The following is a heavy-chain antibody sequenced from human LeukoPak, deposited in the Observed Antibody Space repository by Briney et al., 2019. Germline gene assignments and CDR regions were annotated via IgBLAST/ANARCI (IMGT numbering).Heavy chain of an antibody. V-gene: IGHV3-7*01. J-gene: IGHJ4*02. D-gene: IGHD3/OR15-3a*01. CDR2: INQDGSQK. Sequence: GGSLRLSCAASGFAFSTYWMSWVRQAPGKGLEWVAIINQDGSQKYYVDSVKGRFTISRDNAKNSLYLQMDSLRVEDTAVYHCAKDVAWGRMDLWGQGTLATVSS. CDR1: GFAFSTYW. CDR3: AKDVAWGRMDL.